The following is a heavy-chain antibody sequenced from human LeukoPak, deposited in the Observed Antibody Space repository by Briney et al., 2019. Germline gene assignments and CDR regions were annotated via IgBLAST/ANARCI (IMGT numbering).Heavy chain of an antibody. Sequence: GESLKISCKGSGSSFTSYWLGWVRQMPGKGLELAGIIYPGDSDTRYSPSFQGQITISADKSISTAYLQWSSLKASDTAMYYCARLAAGDRSYYFDYWGQGTLVTVSS. V-gene: IGHV5-51*01. CDR2: IYPGDSDT. CDR3: ARLAAGDRSYYFDY. J-gene: IGHJ4*02. D-gene: IGHD7-27*01. CDR1: GSSFTSYW.